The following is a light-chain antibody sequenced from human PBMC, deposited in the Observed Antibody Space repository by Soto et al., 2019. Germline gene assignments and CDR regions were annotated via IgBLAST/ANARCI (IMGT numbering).Light chain of an antibody. CDR2: RNS. J-gene: IGLJ2*01. Sequence: QSVLSQPPSASGTPGQRVTISCSRSSSNIGSNTVSWYQHLPGTAPKLLIHRNSQRPSGVPDRFSGSKSGTSASLAISGLQSEDEAAYYCAAWDDRLNGVVFGGGTQLTVL. CDR1: SSNIGSNT. V-gene: IGLV1-44*01. CDR3: AAWDDRLNGVV.